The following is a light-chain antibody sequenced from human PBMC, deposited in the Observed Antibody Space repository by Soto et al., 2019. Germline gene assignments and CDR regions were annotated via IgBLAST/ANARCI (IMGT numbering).Light chain of an antibody. CDR3: CSFAGRYSYV. CDR1: RSDVGGYYY. V-gene: IGLV2-11*01. Sequence: QSALTQPRSVSGSPGQSVTISCTGTRSDVGGYYYVSWFQQHPDKAPKVIIYDVSKRPSGFPDRLSGSKSGNTASLTISGLRPEDEADYYCCSFAGRYSYVFGTGTKLTVL. CDR2: DVS. J-gene: IGLJ1*01.